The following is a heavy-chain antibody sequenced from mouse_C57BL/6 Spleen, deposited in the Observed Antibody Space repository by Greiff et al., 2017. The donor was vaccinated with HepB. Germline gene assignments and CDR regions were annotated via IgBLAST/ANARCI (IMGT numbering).Heavy chain of an antibody. CDR1: GYTFTSSW. CDR3: ARRILGDAMDY. CDR2: IDPSDSYT. D-gene: IGHD3-1*01. Sequence: QVQLQQPGAELVMPGASVKLSCKASGYTFTSSWMHWVKQRPGQGLEWIGEIDPSDSYTNYNQKFKGKSTLTVDKSSSTAYMQLSSLTSEDSAVYYCARRILGDAMDYWGQGTSVTVSS. V-gene: IGHV1-69*01. J-gene: IGHJ4*01.